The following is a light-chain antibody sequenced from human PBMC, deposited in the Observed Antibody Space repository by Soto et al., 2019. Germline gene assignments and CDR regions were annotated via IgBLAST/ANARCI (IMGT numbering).Light chain of an antibody. Sequence: SLLAQPSSVSGSPGQSITISCTGTSTDVGGYNYVSWYQHHPGKGPKLIIYEVSNRPSGVSDRFSGSKSGNKASLIISNLEAEDESDYYCGSYTCPDTPLGLGTGTKVTVL. CDR3: GSYTCPDTPLG. V-gene: IGLV2-14*01. J-gene: IGLJ1*01. CDR1: STDVGGYNY. CDR2: EVS.